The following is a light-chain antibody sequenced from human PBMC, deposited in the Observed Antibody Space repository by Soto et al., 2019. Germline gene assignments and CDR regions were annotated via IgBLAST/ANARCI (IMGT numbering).Light chain of an antibody. V-gene: IGLV2-14*01. CDR3: SSYTSISTLV. CDR2: DVN. CDR1: ISDIGGYNF. J-gene: IGLJ2*01. Sequence: QSALTQPASVSGSPGQSITISCTGTISDIGGYNFISWYQHHPGKAPKLVIYDVNNRPSGISYRFSGSKSGNTASLTISGLQAEDEADYYCSSYTSISTLVFGGGTQLTVL.